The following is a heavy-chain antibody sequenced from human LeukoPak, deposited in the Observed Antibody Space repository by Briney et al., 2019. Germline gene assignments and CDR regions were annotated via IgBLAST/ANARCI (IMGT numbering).Heavy chain of an antibody. CDR1: GFSFSGFG. D-gene: IGHD2-21*01. V-gene: IGHV3-48*02. J-gene: IGHJ6*03. CDR2: IGSSGSAGGSI. CDR3: ARAPTPYFTYYMDV. Sequence: GGSLRLSCAASGFSFSGFGMNWVRQAPGKGLEWISYIGSSGSAGGSIYCAVSVKGRFTVSRDNAKGSLFLQMNSLQDADTAVYYCARAPTPYFTYYMDVWGKGTTVTVSS.